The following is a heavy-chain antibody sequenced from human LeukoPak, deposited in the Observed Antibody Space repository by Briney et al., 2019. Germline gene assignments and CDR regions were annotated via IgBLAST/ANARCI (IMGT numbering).Heavy chain of an antibody. V-gene: IGHV1-2*02. CDR3: AREWVDTAMVTTLNWFDP. D-gene: IGHD5-18*01. Sequence: PSVKVSCKASGYTFTGYYMHWVRQAPGQGLEWMGWINPNSGGTNYAQKFQGRVTMTRDTSISTAYMELSRLRSDDTAVYYCAREWVDTAMVTTLNWFDPWGQGTLVTVSS. J-gene: IGHJ5*02. CDR1: GYTFTGYY. CDR2: INPNSGGT.